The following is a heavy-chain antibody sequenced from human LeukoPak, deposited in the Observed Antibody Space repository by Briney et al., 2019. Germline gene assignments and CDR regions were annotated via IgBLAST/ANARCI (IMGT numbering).Heavy chain of an antibody. Sequence: PSETLSLTCTVSSGPISSYYWNWIRQTPGKGLEWIAFINYCGNTNTNYNPSLKSRVTITIDTSKKQFSLKMDSVTAADTAMYYCASGYRSYDQWGQGTLVTVSS. V-gene: IGHV4-59*01. CDR1: SGPISSYY. CDR3: ASGYRSYDQ. D-gene: IGHD5-18*01. J-gene: IGHJ4*02. CDR2: INYCGNT.